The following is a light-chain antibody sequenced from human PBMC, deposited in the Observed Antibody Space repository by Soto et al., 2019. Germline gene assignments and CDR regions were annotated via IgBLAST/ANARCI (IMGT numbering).Light chain of an antibody. J-gene: IGLJ1*01. CDR2: DVS. CDR3: SSYTSSSTRV. V-gene: IGLV2-14*01. CDR1: SSDVGGYNY. Sequence: QSALTQPASVSGSPGQSITISCTGTSSDVGGYNYVSWYQQHPGKAPKLMIFDVSNRPPGVSNRFSGSKSGNTASLPISGLQAEDEADYYCSSYTSSSTRVFGTGTKLTVL.